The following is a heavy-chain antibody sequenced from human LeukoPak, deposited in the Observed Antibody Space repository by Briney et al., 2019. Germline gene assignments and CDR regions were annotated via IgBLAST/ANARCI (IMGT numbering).Heavy chain of an antibody. Sequence: GGSLRLSCAASGFTFSSYAMSWVRQAPGKGLDLVSTISGSGGSTYYADSVKGRFTISRDNSKNTLYLQMNSLGAEDTAVYYCATNAGPGPDDAFDIWGQGTMVTVSS. CDR1: GFTFSSYA. J-gene: IGHJ3*02. CDR3: ATNAGPGPDDAFDI. V-gene: IGHV3-23*01. CDR2: ISGSGGST.